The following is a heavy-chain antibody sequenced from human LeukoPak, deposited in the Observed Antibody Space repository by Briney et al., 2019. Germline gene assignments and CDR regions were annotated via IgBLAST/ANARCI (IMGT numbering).Heavy chain of an antibody. Sequence: ASVKVSCKASGYTFTSYYMHWVRQAPGQGLEWMGIINPSGGSTSYAQKFQGRVTMTRDTSTSTVYMELSSLRSEDTAVYYCARMLVTMARGALGLYYYYGMDVWGQGTTVTVSS. CDR1: GYTFTSYY. CDR2: INPSGGST. J-gene: IGHJ6*02. V-gene: IGHV1-46*01. D-gene: IGHD3-10*01. CDR3: ARMLVTMARGALGLYYYYGMDV.